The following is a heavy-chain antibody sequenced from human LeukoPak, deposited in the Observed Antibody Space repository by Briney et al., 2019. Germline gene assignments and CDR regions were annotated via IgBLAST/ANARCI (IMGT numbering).Heavy chain of an antibody. CDR1: GFTFNSYA. Sequence: GGSLRLSCAASGFTFNSYAMNWVRQAPGKGLEWVSTISSSGNNTYYTDSVKGRFTISRDNSKNTLFLQMNSLRVDDTAVYFCARRSGVAVAGAFDYWGQGTLVTVSS. J-gene: IGHJ4*02. D-gene: IGHD6-19*01. CDR3: ARRSGVAVAGAFDY. CDR2: ISSSGNNT. V-gene: IGHV3-23*01.